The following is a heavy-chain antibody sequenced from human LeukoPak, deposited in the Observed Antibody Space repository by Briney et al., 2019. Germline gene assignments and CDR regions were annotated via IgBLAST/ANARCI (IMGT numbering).Heavy chain of an antibody. V-gene: IGHV3-23*01. Sequence: GGSLRLSCAASGFTFNSYAMSWVRQAPGKELEWVSAISGSGGSTYYADSVKGRFTISRDNSKNTLYLQMNSLRAEDTAVYYCAKDSVGITPPHYFDYWGQGTLVTVSS. CDR3: AKDSVGITPPHYFDY. J-gene: IGHJ4*02. CDR1: GFTFNSYA. CDR2: ISGSGGST. D-gene: IGHD2-15*01.